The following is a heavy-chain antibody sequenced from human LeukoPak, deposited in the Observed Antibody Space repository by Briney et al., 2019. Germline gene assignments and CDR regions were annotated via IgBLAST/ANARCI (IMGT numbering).Heavy chain of an antibody. D-gene: IGHD3-16*01. CDR2: TYYRSKWYN. Sequence: SQTLSLTCAISGDIVSTNNVAWNWIRQSPSRGLEWLGRTYYRSKWYNDYAVSVKSRITVNPDTSKNQFSLQLNSVTPDDTAIYYCAREDLGAAYFDFWGQGTLVTVSS. J-gene: IGHJ4*02. CDR1: GDIVSTNNVA. CDR3: AREDLGAAYFDF. V-gene: IGHV6-1*01.